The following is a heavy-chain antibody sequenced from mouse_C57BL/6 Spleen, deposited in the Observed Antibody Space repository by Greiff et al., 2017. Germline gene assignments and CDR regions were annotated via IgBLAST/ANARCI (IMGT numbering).Heavy chain of an antibody. CDR1: GFSFNTYA. V-gene: IGHV10-1*01. CDR2: IRSKSNNYAT. J-gene: IGHJ2*01. D-gene: IGHD2-4*01. CDR3: VRQGGSTMKDYFDY. Sequence: DVMLVESGGGLVQPKGSLKLSCAASGFSFNTYAMNWVRQAPGKGLEWVARIRSKSNNYATYYADSVKDRFTISRDDSESMLYLQMNNLKTEDTAMYYCVRQGGSTMKDYFDYWGQGTTLTVSS.